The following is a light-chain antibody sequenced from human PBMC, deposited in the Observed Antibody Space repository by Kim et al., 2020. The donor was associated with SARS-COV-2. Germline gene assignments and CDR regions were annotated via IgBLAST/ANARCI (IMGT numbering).Light chain of an antibody. CDR1: SSDVGGYNS. CDR3: SSYAGSNIVV. J-gene: IGLJ2*01. CDR2: EVS. V-gene: IGLV2-8*01. Sequence: GHSVPLSCTGTSSDVGGYNSVSGYQHHPGKAPKLMIYEVSKRPSGVPDRFSGSKSGNTASLTVSGLQGEDEADYYCSSYAGSNIVVFGGGTQLTVL.